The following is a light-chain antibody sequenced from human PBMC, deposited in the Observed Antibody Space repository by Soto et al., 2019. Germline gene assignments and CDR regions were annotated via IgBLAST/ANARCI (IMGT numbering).Light chain of an antibody. CDR3: SSYTSSITYV. CDR1: SSDVGGFNY. V-gene: IGLV2-14*01. J-gene: IGLJ1*01. CDR2: DVY. Sequence: QSVLTQPASVSGSPGQSITISCTGTSSDVGGFNYVSWYQQHPGKAPKLLIFDVYSRPSGISNRFSGSKSGNTASLTISGLQAEDEADYYCSSYTSSITYVFGTGTKVTVL.